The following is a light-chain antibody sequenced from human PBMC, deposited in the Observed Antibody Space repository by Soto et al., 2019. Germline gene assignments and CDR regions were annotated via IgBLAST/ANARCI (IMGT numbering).Light chain of an antibody. Sequence: EIVLTQSPGTLSLSPGERATLSCRASQSVTSTYLAWHQQKPGQAPRLLIYGAASRATGIPDRFSGSGSGIDFTLTISRLEPEDFAVYYCQQYGSSPITFGQGTRLEIK. J-gene: IGKJ5*01. CDR2: GAA. CDR3: QQYGSSPIT. V-gene: IGKV3-20*01. CDR1: QSVTSTY.